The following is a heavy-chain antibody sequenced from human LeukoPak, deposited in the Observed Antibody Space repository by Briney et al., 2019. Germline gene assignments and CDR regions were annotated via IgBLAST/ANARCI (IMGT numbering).Heavy chain of an antibody. CDR2: ISGSGSSK. CDR1: GFTFSGYA. V-gene: IGHV3-23*01. D-gene: IGHD1-7*01. CDR3: AKEPINWNYYFDY. Sequence: PGGSLRLSCAASGFTFSGYAMSWVRQALGKGLEWVSVISGSGSSKSYTDSVKGRFTISRDNSKNTLYLQMNSLRAEDTAVYYCAKEPINWNYYFDYWGQGTLVTVAS. J-gene: IGHJ4*02.